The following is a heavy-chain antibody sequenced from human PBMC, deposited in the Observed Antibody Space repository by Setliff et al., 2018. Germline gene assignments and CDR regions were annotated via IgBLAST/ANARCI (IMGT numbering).Heavy chain of an antibody. J-gene: IGHJ4*02. Sequence: GGSLRLSCAASGFTFSTYRMHWVRQAPGKGLEWVAVIWNDGIKNYYVDSVKGRFTISRDNSKNTLYLQMNSLRPEDTAVYYCARTCSGSGCYAGLESWGQGTPVTVSS. D-gene: IGHD2-15*01. CDR1: GFTFSTYR. V-gene: IGHV3-33*08. CDR2: IWNDGIKN. CDR3: ARTCSGSGCYAGLES.